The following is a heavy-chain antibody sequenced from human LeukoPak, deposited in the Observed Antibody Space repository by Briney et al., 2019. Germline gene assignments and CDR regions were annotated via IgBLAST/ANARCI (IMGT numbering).Heavy chain of an antibody. CDR2: IYSGGAT. V-gene: IGHV3-66*04. CDR3: ARLHYDVLTGPFDY. D-gene: IGHD3-9*01. J-gene: IGHJ4*02. Sequence: GGSLRLSCAASGITVSTNYMSWVRQAPGKGLEWVSIIYSGGATFYTDSVKGRFTISRENSKNTLWLQMNSLRAEDTAVYYCARLHYDVLTGPFDYWGQGTLVTVSS. CDR1: GITVSTNY.